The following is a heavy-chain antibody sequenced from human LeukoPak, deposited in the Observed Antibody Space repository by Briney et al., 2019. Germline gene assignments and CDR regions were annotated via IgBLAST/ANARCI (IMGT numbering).Heavy chain of an antibody. CDR1: GFTFSSYA. CDR3: ARLDGVVVPAPRAFDV. Sequence: GGSLRLSCAAFGFTFSSYAMSWVRQAPGKGLEWVSAISGSGGSTYYADSVKGRFTISRDNSKNTLYLQMNSLRAEDTAVYYCARLDGVVVPAPRAFDVWGQGTMVTVSS. J-gene: IGHJ3*01. D-gene: IGHD2-2*01. V-gene: IGHV3-23*01. CDR2: ISGSGGST.